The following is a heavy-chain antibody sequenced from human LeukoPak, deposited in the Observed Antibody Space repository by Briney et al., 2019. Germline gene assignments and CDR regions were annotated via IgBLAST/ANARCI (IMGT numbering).Heavy chain of an antibody. CDR2: IYHSGST. CDR1: GGSISSSNW. J-gene: IGHJ4*02. Sequence: PSETLSLTCAVSGGSISSSNWWSWVRQPPGKGLEWIGEIYHSGSTNYNPSLKSRVTISVDKSKNQFSLKLSSVTAADTAMYYCARDPYCSSTSCSWGGDYWGQGTLVTVSS. D-gene: IGHD2-2*01. CDR3: ARDPYCSSTSCSWGGDY. V-gene: IGHV4-4*02.